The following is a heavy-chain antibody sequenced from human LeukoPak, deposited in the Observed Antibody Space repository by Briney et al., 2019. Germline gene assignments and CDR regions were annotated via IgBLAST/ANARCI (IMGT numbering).Heavy chain of an antibody. D-gene: IGHD3-22*01. V-gene: IGHV4-39*07. CDR2: IYYSGST. CDR1: GGSISSSSCY. CDR3: ARVKEDYYDSSGYSFDY. Sequence: SETLSLTCTVSGGSISSSSCYWGWIRQPPGKGLEWIGSIYYSGSTYYNPSLKSRVTISVDTSKSQFSLKLSSVTAADTAVYYCARVKEDYYDSSGYSFDYWGQGTLVTVSS. J-gene: IGHJ4*02.